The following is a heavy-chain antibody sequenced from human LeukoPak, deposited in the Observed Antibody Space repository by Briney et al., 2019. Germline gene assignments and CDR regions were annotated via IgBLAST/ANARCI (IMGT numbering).Heavy chain of an antibody. CDR1: GGSFSGCY. J-gene: IGHJ4*02. CDR2: INHSGST. D-gene: IGHD3-22*01. CDR3: ARHHRYYYDSSGYYPDDY. Sequence: SETLSLTCAVYGGSFSGCYWSWIRQPPGKGLEWIGEINHSGSTNYNPSLKSRVTISVDTSKNQFSLKLSSVTAADTAVYYCARHHRYYYDSSGYYPDDYWGQGTLVTVSS. V-gene: IGHV4-34*01.